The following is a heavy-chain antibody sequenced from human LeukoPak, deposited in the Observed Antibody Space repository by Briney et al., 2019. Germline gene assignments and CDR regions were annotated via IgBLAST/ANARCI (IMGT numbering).Heavy chain of an antibody. CDR3: ARDYLYGMDV. CDR2: LSSGGST. CDR1: GFTFSDYY. Sequence: HPGGSLRLSCAASGFTFSDYYMSWIRQAPGKGLEWVSVLSSGGSTYYADSVKGRFTISRDNSKNTLYLQMNSLRAGDTAVYYCARDYLYGMDVWGQGTTVTVSS. J-gene: IGHJ6*02. V-gene: IGHV3-66*01.